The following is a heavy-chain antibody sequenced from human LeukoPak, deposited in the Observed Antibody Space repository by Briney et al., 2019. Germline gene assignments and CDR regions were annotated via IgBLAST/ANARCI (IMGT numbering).Heavy chain of an antibody. CDR1: GFTFSSYS. CDR3: ARLGTGDDY. CDR2: ISSSSSYI. J-gene: IGHJ4*02. D-gene: IGHD1-1*01. Sequence: GGSLRLSCAASGFTFSSYSMNWVRQAPGKGLEWVSYISSSSSYIYYADPVKGRFTISRDNAKNSLYLQMNSLRAEDTAVYYCARLGTGDDYWGQGTLVTVSS. V-gene: IGHV3-21*01.